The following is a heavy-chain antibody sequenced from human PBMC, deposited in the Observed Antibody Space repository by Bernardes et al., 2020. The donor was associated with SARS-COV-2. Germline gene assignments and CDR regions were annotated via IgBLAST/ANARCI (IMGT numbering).Heavy chain of an antibody. V-gene: IGHV3-74*01. J-gene: IGHJ3*02. Sequence: VGSLRLSCAASGFTFSSYWMHWVRQAPGKGLVWVSRINSDGSSKSYADSVKGRFTISRDNAKNTLYLKMNSRRAEDTAVYYCARDWEYYDFWSGYYTRRHDAFEIWCQGTMLTVSS. D-gene: IGHD3-3*01. CDR3: ARDWEYYDFWSGYYTRRHDAFEI. CDR1: GFTFSSYW. CDR2: INSDGSSK.